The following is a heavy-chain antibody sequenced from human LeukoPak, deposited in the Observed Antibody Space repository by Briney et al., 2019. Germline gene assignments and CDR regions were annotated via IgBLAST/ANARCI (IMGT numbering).Heavy chain of an antibody. D-gene: IGHD2-2*02. CDR1: GGTFSGTR. Sequence: AASVKVSCKISGGTFSGTRINWVRHAPGQGLEWMGSISPLFGPAHYAQKLQGRVTMTTDASTSTAYMELRSLRSDDTAVYYCARAIVMAGYCTTTRCYKPFDIWARGQWSPSLQ. CDR2: ISPLFGPA. V-gene: IGHV1-69*05. J-gene: IGHJ3*02. CDR3: ARAIVMAGYCTTTRCYKPFDI.